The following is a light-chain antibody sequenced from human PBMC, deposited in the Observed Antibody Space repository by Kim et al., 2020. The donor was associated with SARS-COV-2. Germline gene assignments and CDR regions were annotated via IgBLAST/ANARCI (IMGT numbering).Light chain of an antibody. CDR1: SSHVGYDNV. J-gene: IGLJ3*02. CDR2: EGS. CDR3: CSYASSTLWV. Sequence: QSALTQPASVSGSPGQSITISCTGASSHVGYDNVVSWYQQHPGKAPELLIYEGSQRPSGISDRFSGSRSGNAASLTISGLQAEDEAYYYCCSYASSTLWVFGGGTKVTVL. V-gene: IGLV2-23*01.